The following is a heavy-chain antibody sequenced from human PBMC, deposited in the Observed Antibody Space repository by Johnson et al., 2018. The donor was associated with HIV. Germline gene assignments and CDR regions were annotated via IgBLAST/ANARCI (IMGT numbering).Heavy chain of an antibody. CDR1: GFTFSSYA. D-gene: IGHD2-21*02. Sequence: VQLVESGGGLVQPGGSLRLSCAASGFTFSSYAMHCVRKAPGKRLEYVSAISSNGGSTYYANSVKGKFTISRDNSKNTLYLQMGSLRAEDMAVYYCARKVVTADDAFDIWGQGTMVTVSS. CDR3: ARKVVTADDAFDI. J-gene: IGHJ3*02. CDR2: ISSNGGST. V-gene: IGHV3-64*01.